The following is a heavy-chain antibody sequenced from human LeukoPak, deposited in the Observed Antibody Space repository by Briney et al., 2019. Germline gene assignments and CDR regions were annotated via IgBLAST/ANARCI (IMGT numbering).Heavy chain of an antibody. CDR1: GFTAITDA. D-gene: IGHD5-12*01. J-gene: IGHJ4*02. CDR3: ARGVDPVAPNPLAY. Sequence: LGGSLRLSCAASGFTAITDAMTWVRQAPGKGLEWVSVLYSDGNTKYADSVQGRFTISRDNSKNTLYLEMNSLSPDDTAVYYCARGVDPVAPNPLAYWGQGTLVTVSS. V-gene: IGHV3-53*01. CDR2: LYSDGNT.